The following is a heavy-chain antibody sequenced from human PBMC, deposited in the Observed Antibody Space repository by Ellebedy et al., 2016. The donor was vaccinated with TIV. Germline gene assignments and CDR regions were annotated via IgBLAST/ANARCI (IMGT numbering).Heavy chain of an antibody. J-gene: IGHJ6*02. CDR2: INWNGGST. D-gene: IGHD6-6*01. V-gene: IGHV3-20*04. CDR3: ARRIAARPDYYYAMDV. Sequence: GESLKISCAASGFTFDDYGMSWVRQAPGKGLAWVSGINWNGGSTGYADSVKGRFTISRDNAKNALYLQMNSLRAEDTAVYYCARRIAARPDYYYAMDVWGQGTTVTVAS. CDR1: GFTFDDYG.